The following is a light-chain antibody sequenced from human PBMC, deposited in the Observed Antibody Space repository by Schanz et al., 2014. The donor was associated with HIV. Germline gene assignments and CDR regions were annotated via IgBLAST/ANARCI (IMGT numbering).Light chain of an antibody. Sequence: EIVMTQSPATLSVSPGERATLSCRASQSVSSNLAWYQHKPGQAPRLLIYGASTRATGIPARFSGSGSGTEVTXXIXXXXXXDFAVYYCQSKTFGQGTKVEIK. CDR1: QSVSSN. J-gene: IGKJ1*01. CDR2: GAS. V-gene: IGKV3-15*01. CDR3: QSKT.